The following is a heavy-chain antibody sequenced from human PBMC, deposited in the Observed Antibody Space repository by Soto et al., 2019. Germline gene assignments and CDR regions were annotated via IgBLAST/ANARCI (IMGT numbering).Heavy chain of an antibody. Sequence: SVKVSCKASGGTFSSYAISWVRQAPGQGLEWVGGIIPIFGTANYAQKFQGRVTITADKSTSTAYMELSSLRSEDTAVYYCARGTSSLYSSGWYNYYYYGMDVWGQGTTVTVSS. CDR2: IIPIFGTA. V-gene: IGHV1-69*06. J-gene: IGHJ6*02. CDR3: ARGTSSLYSSGWYNYYYYGMDV. CDR1: GGTFSSYA. D-gene: IGHD6-19*01.